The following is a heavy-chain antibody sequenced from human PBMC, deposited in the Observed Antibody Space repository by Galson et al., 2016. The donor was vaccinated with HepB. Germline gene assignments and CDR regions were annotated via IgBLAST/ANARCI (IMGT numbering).Heavy chain of an antibody. Sequence: TLSLTCSVSDDSMTRPGYYWTWIRQPPGGGLEWLGYIHYSGITFYNPSLRSRVIISLDMSKNQFTLRLTSVTAAGTGVYYCARDGSYDSLAGFYKGWFDPWGQGTLVTVSS. J-gene: IGHJ5*02. CDR2: IHYSGIT. CDR3: ARDGSYDSLAGFYKGWFDP. CDR1: DDSMTRPGYY. V-gene: IGHV4-31*03. D-gene: IGHD3-9*01.